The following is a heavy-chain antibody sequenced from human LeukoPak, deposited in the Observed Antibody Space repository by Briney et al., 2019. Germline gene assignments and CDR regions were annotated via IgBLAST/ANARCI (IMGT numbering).Heavy chain of an antibody. CDR2: ISGSGSST. Sequence: GGSLRLSCAASGFTFGSYTMSWVRQAPGKGLERVSSISGSGSSTYYADSVKGRFTISRDNSENIVYLQMNNLRAEDTAVYYCAGRVTGYSSGYVYWGQGTLVTVSS. CDR1: GFTFGSYT. D-gene: IGHD5-18*01. J-gene: IGHJ4*02. V-gene: IGHV3-23*01. CDR3: AGRVTGYSSGYVY.